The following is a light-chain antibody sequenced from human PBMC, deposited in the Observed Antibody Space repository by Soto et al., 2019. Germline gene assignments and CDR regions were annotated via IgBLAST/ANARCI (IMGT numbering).Light chain of an antibody. CDR3: CSYIGSASVV. Sequence: QSALTQPRSVSGSPGQSVTISCTGTSSDVGLYNYVSWYQQRPGKAPKLMIHDVNKRPSGVPDRFSGSKSGNTASLTISGLQAEDEADYYCCSYIGSASVVFGTGTKVTVL. V-gene: IGLV2-11*01. CDR1: SSDVGLYNY. CDR2: DVN. J-gene: IGLJ1*01.